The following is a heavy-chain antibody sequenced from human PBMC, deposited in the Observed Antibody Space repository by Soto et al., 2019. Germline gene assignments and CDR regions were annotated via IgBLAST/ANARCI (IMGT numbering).Heavy chain of an antibody. V-gene: IGHV1-69*13. CDR2: IIPIFGTA. Sequence: SVKVSCKASGGTFSSYAISWVRQAPGQGLEWMGGIIPIFGTANYAQKFQGRVTITADESTSTAYMELSSLRSEDTAVYYCARDRRMYSSSSGTTLNGSDYYYYGMDVWGQGTTVTVSS. CDR3: ARDRRMYSSSSGTTLNGSDYYYYGMDV. D-gene: IGHD6-6*01. CDR1: GGTFSSYA. J-gene: IGHJ6*02.